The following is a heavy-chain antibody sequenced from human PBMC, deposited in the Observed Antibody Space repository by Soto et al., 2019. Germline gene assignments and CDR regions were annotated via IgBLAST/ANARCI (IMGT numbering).Heavy chain of an antibody. V-gene: IGHV5-51*03. Sequence: DVQLVQSGAEVKKPGESLRISCKGSGYDFSAYWINWVRQMPGKGLEWMGTIYPGDSDVRYSPSFQGQVTISVDKSISIAYLQWSSLKAADTAIYYCARTDYGSGTFDSWGQGTLVIVSS. CDR2: IYPGDSDV. CDR1: GYDFSAYW. D-gene: IGHD3-10*01. CDR3: ARTDYGSGTFDS. J-gene: IGHJ4*02.